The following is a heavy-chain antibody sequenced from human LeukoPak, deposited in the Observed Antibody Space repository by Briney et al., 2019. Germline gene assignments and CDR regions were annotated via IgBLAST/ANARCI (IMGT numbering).Heavy chain of an antibody. J-gene: IGHJ4*02. CDR2: IYYSGST. V-gene: IGHV4-34*01. CDR3: ARRGQQGAFGV. CDR1: GGSFSGYY. Sequence: SETLSLTCAVYGGSFSGYYWSWIRQPPGKGLEWIGSIYYSGSTYYNPSLKSRVTISVDTSKNQFSLKLSSVTAADTAVYYCARRGQQGAFGVWGQGTLVTVSS. D-gene: IGHD3-16*01.